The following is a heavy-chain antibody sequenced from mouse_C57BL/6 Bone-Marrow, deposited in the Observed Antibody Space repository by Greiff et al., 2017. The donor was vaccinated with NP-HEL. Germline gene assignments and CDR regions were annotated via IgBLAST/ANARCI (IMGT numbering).Heavy chain of an antibody. J-gene: IGHJ1*03. CDR3: ARPGISSFWYFDV. V-gene: IGHV5-17*01. CDR1: GFNFSDYG. Sequence: EVMLVESGGGLVKPGGSLKLSCAASGFNFSDYGMHWVRQAPEKGLEWVAYISSGSSTIYYADTVKGRFTISRDNAKNTLCLQMTSLRSEDTAMYYCARPGISSFWYFDVWGTGTTVTVSS. CDR2: ISSGSSTI.